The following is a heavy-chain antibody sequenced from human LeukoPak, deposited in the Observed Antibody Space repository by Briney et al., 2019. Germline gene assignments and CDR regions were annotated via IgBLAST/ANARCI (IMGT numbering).Heavy chain of an antibody. D-gene: IGHD6-19*01. J-gene: IGHJ5*02. V-gene: IGHV1-8*01. CDR1: GYTFTSYD. Sequence: ASVKVSCKASGYTFTSYDINWVRQATGQGLEWMGWMNPNSGNTGYAQKFQGRVTMTRNTSISTAYMELSSLRSEDTAVYYCARVAESSGRPGDWFDPWGQGTLVTVSS. CDR3: ARVAESSGRPGDWFDP. CDR2: MNPNSGNT.